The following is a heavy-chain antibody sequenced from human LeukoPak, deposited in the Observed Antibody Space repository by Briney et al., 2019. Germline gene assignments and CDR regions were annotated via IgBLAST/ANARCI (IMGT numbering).Heavy chain of an antibody. D-gene: IGHD6-19*01. V-gene: IGHV4-34*01. CDR2: INHSGST. CDR1: GGSFSGYY. CDR3: ASLYSSGSH. J-gene: IGHJ4*02. Sequence: PSETLSLTCAVYGGSFSGYYWSWIRQPPGKGLEWIGEINHSGSTNYNPSLKSRVTISVDTSKDQFSLKLSSVTAADTAVYYCASLYSSGSHWGQGTLVTVSS.